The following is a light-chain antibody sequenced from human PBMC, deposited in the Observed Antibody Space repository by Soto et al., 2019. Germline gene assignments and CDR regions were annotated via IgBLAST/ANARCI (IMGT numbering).Light chain of an antibody. Sequence: EIVLTQSQATLSLSPGERATLSCRASQSVSTYLAWYQQKPGQPPRLLIYDASNRATGIPARFSGSGSGTDFTLTISSLEPEDFAGYYCQQRSNWPRLTFGGGTKVESK. CDR1: QSVSTY. CDR3: QQRSNWPRLT. J-gene: IGKJ4*01. CDR2: DAS. V-gene: IGKV3-11*01.